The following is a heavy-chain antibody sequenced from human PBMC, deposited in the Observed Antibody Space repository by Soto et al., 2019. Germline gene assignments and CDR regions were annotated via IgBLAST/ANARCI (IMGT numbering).Heavy chain of an antibody. J-gene: IGHJ6*02. D-gene: IGHD3-10*01. CDR1: GGSIRGYY. CDR3: ARGRYSYETIYYKFYYSALDV. V-gene: IGHV4-34*01. CDR2: INDNGGT. Sequence: ETLSLTCGVYGGSIRGYYWSWIRQSPGKGLEWIGDINDNGGTNYNPSLKSRVTTSLDTSKKQVSLMVSSVTAADTAVYYCARGRYSYETIYYKFYYSALDVWGQGTTVTVSS.